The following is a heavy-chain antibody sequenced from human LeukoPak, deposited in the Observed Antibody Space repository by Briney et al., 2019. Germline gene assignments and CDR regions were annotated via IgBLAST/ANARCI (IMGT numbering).Heavy chain of an antibody. Sequence: PSETLSLTCAVSGGSISSSNWWSWVRQPPGKGLEWIGYIYYSGSAYYNPSLKSRVTISVDTSKNQFSLKLSSVTAADTAVYYCARGRFGDGMDVWGQGTTVTVSS. CDR2: IYYSGSA. CDR3: ARGRFGDGMDV. D-gene: IGHD3-10*01. CDR1: GGSISSSNW. V-gene: IGHV4-4*02. J-gene: IGHJ6*02.